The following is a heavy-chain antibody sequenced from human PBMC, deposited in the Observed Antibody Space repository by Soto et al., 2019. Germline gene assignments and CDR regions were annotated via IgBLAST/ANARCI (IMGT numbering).Heavy chain of an antibody. Sequence: QVQLVQSGAEVKKPGSSVKVSCKASGGTFSSYAISWVRQSPGQGLEWMGGIIPIFGTANYAQKFQGRVTITADESTSTAYMELSSLRSEDTAVYYCARGPRVVAATPDYFDYWGQGTLVTVSS. V-gene: IGHV1-69*12. CDR1: GGTFSSYA. J-gene: IGHJ4*02. CDR3: ARGPRVVAATPDYFDY. CDR2: IIPIFGTA. D-gene: IGHD2-15*01.